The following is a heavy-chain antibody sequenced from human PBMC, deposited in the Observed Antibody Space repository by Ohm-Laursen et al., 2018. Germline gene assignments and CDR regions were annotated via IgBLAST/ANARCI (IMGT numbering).Heavy chain of an antibody. Sequence: SLRLSCTASGFTFSSFTMNWVRQGPGKGLEWVSYISARNTTIYYADSVKGRFTISRDNAKNSLFLQMNSLRAEDTALYYCARAFHDDFPFDYWGQGTLVTVSS. D-gene: IGHD4-17*01. J-gene: IGHJ4*02. CDR2: ISARNTTI. V-gene: IGHV3-48*01. CDR3: ARAFHDDFPFDY. CDR1: GFTFSSFT.